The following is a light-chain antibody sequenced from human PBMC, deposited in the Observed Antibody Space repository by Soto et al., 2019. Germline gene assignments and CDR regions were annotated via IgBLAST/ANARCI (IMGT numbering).Light chain of an antibody. CDR1: QTVNNNY. CDR2: GAS. J-gene: IGKJ4*01. CDR3: QQYGRSPLS. Sequence: ELVLTQSPGTLSLSPGEIATLSCRASQTVNNNYLAWYQQIPGQAPRLLISGASGRATGTPDRFSGSASGAGSTPTIRRLQPEDLAMYYSQQYGRSPLSYGGGKKVE. V-gene: IGKV3-20*01.